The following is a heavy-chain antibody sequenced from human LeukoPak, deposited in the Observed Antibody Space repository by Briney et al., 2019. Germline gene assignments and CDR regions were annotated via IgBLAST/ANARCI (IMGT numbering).Heavy chain of an antibody. J-gene: IGHJ4*02. D-gene: IGHD3-10*01. V-gene: IGHV4-4*02. Sequence: SGTLSLTCAVSGASIGSSHWWSWVRQPPGKGLEWIGEVYHSGDTNYNSSLRSRVTISADKSNNQFSLRLNSVTAADTAVFYCARGEERGSGTVHFDFWGQGILVTVSS. CDR2: VYHSGDT. CDR3: ARGEERGSGTVHFDF. CDR1: GASIGSSHW.